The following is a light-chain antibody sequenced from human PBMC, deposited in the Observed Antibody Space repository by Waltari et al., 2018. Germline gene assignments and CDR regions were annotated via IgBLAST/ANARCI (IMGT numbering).Light chain of an antibody. CDR2: EVS. J-gene: IGLJ2*01. CDR3: SSYAGSNNVV. Sequence: QSALTQPPSAPGSPGQSVTISCTGTSSDVGRYNYVPWYQQHPGKAPKLMIYEVSKRPSGVPARLSGSTSGNTASLTVSGLQAEDEADYYCSSYAGSNNVVFGGGTKLTVL. V-gene: IGLV2-8*01. CDR1: SSDVGRYNY.